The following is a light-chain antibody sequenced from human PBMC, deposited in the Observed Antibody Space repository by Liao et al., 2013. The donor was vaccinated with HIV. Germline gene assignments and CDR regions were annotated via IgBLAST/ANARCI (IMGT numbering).Light chain of an antibody. CDR3: QVWDNSSDQGV. J-gene: IGLJ3*02. CDR1: RLWNKY. CDR2: QDD. V-gene: IGLV3-1*01. Sequence: SYELTQSRSVSVSPGQTATITCSGERLWNKYVSWYQQKSGQSPVLVMYQDDKRPSGVPERFSGSNSGNTATLTISRVEAGDEADYYCQVWDNSSDQGVFGGGTKLTVL.